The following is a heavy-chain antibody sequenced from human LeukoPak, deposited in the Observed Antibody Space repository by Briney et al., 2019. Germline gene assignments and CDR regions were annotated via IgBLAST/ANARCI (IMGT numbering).Heavy chain of an antibody. D-gene: IGHD3-16*02. CDR1: GYSFTSHY. V-gene: IGHV1-46*01. CDR2: INPSGSST. Sequence: ASVKVSCKASGYSFTSHYMHWVRQAPGQGLEWLGLINPSGSSTLYAQKFQGRVTMTRDMSTTTDYMELRRLRSEDTAEYYCARDNSVGDIAWWFDPWGQGTLVTVSS. J-gene: IGHJ5*02. CDR3: ARDNSVGDIAWWFDP.